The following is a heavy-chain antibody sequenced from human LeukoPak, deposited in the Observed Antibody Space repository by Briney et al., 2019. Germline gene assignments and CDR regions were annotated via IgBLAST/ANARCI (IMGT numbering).Heavy chain of an antibody. CDR1: GGSLSGYY. V-gene: IGHV4-34*01. CDR2: INHSGST. CDR3: ARRLPRLRGPYYYGMDV. D-gene: IGHD3-16*01. Sequence: SETLSLTCAVYGGSLSGYYWSWIRQPPGKGLEWIGEINHSGSTNYNPSLKSRVTISVDTSKNQFSLKLSSVTAADTAVYYCARRLPRLRGPYYYGMDVWGKGTTVTVSS. J-gene: IGHJ6*04.